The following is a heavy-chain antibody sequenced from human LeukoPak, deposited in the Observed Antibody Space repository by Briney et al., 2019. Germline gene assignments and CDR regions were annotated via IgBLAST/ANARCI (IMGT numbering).Heavy chain of an antibody. V-gene: IGHV3-66*01. J-gene: IGHJ5*02. D-gene: IGHD3-10*01. CDR2: IYSGGST. Sequence: PGGSLRLSCAASGFTVSSNYMSWVRQAPGKGLEWVSVIYSGGSTYYADSVKGRFTISRDNSKNTLYLQMNSLRAEDTAVYYCARAKYYGSGSYYKTQCFDPWGQGTLVTVSS. CDR3: ARAKYYGSGSYYKTQCFDP. CDR1: GFTVSSNY.